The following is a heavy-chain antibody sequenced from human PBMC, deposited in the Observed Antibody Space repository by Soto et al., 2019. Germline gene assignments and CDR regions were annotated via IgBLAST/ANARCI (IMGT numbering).Heavy chain of an antibody. CDR3: ARLPKYCSGGSCYHDAFDI. V-gene: IGHV5-51*01. D-gene: IGHD2-15*01. J-gene: IGHJ3*02. CDR2: IYPGDSDT. CDR1: GYSFTSYW. Sequence: GESLKISCKGSGYSFTSYWIGWVRQMPGKGLEWMGIIYPGDSDTRYSPSFQGQVTISADKSISTAYLQWSSLKASDTAMYYRARLPKYCSGGSCYHDAFDIWGQGTMVTVSS.